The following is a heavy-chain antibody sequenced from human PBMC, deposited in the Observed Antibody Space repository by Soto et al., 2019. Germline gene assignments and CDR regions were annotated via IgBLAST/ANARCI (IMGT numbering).Heavy chain of an antibody. Sequence: SETLSLTCTVSGGSISSYYWSWIRQPPGKGLEWIGYIYYSGSTNYNPSLKSRVTISVDTSKNQFSLKLSSVTAADTAVYYCARQVNGAYDFWSGYSSGAFDIWGQGTMVTVSS. D-gene: IGHD3-3*01. CDR1: GGSISSYY. V-gene: IGHV4-59*08. CDR2: IYYSGST. CDR3: ARQVNGAYDFWSGYSSGAFDI. J-gene: IGHJ3*02.